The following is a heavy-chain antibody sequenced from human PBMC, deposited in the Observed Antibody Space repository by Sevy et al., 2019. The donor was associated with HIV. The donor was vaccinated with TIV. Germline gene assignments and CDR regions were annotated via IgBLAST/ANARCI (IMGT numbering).Heavy chain of an antibody. CDR2: IRMKANSYAT. CDR1: GFTFSGSA. D-gene: IGHD2-2*03. V-gene: IGHV3-73*01. Sequence: GGSLRLSCAASGFTFSGSALHWVRRASGKGLEWVGRIRMKANSYATAHAASVKGRFTISRDDSKNSAYLQMNSLKTEDTAVYYCTTYLGYCRSTSCHYYFDNWGQGTLVTVSS. J-gene: IGHJ4*02. CDR3: TTYLGYCRSTSCHYYFDN.